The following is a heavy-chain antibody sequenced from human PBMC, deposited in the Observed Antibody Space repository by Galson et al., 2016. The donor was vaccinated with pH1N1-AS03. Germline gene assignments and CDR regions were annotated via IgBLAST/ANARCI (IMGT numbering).Heavy chain of an antibody. J-gene: IGHJ4*02. D-gene: IGHD3-3*01. CDR3: AREGIVAQFMEWYLFY. CDR2: INTNTGDT. V-gene: IGHV7-4-1*02. CDR1: GYRFKDYA. Sequence: SVKVSCKASGYRFKDYAINWVRQAPGQGPEWMGWINTNTGDTRLAQGFAGRFVFSLDASGSTAYLQITSLKAEATAIYYCAREGIVAQFMEWYLFYWGQGTQLTVSS.